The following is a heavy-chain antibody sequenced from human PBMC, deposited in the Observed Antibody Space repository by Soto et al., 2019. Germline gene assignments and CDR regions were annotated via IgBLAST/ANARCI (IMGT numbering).Heavy chain of an antibody. CDR3: ARVPTGGHHWV. CDR1: GFTFSTHW. CDR2: INSDGSTT. J-gene: IGHJ4*02. Sequence: EVQLLESGGGLIQPGGSLRLSCAASGFTFSTHWMHWVRQAPGKGLVWVSRINSDGSTTNYVDSVKGRFTISRDNTKTTAYLQMNSLRAEDTAVYYCARVPTGGHHWVWGQGTLVTVSS. D-gene: IGHD5-12*01. V-gene: IGHV3-74*01.